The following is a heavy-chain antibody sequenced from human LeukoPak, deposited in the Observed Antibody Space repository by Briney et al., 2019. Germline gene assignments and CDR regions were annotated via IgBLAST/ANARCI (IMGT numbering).Heavy chain of an antibody. CDR2: IIPIFGTA. CDR3: ARTIWYYYDSSGPLAV. Sequence: GASVKVSCKASGGTFISYAISWVRQAPGQGLEWMGGIIPIFGTANYAQKFQGRVTITADESTSTAYMELSSLRSDDTAVYYCARTIWYYYDSSGPLAVWGQGTLATVSS. V-gene: IGHV1-69*13. D-gene: IGHD3-22*01. CDR1: GGTFISYA. J-gene: IGHJ4*02.